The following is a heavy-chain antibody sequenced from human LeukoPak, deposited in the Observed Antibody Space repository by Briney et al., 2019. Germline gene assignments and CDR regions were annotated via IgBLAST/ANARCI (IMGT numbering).Heavy chain of an antibody. D-gene: IGHD6-13*01. CDR3: TRHDKIAAAGTRSYYYYGMDV. V-gene: IGHV5-51*01. J-gene: IGHJ6*02. Sequence: GESLKISCKGSGYSFTSYWIGWVRQMPGKGLEWMGIIYPGDSDTRYSPSFQGQVTISADKSISTAYLQWSSLKASDTAMYYCTRHDKIAAAGTRSYYYYGMDVWGQGTTVTVSS. CDR1: GYSFTSYW. CDR2: IYPGDSDT.